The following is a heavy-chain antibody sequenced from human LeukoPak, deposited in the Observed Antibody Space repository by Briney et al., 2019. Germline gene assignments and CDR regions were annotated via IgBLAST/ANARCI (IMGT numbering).Heavy chain of an antibody. D-gene: IGHD6-13*01. J-gene: IGHJ3*02. V-gene: IGHV4-34*01. CDR2: INHSGST. Sequence: PSETLSLTCAVYGGSFSGYYWSWIRQPPGKGLEWIGEINHSGSTNYNPSLKSRVTISVDTSKNQFSLKLSSVTAADTAVYYCARAGAAAAGTAFDIWGQGTMVTVSS. CDR1: GGSFSGYY. CDR3: ARAGAAAAGTAFDI.